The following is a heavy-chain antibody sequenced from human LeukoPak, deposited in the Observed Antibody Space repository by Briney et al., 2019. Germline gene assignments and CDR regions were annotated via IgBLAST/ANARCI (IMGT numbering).Heavy chain of an antibody. D-gene: IGHD3-16*01. J-gene: IGHJ4*02. CDR3: VRYSWGSKFDY. CDR1: GGSISNYF. V-gene: IGHV4-4*07. CDR2: IYSSGIT. Sequence: PSETLSLTCTVSGGSISNYFWSWIRQPAGKGLEWIGRIYSSGITNYNPSLKSRVTISVDTSKNQFSLKLSSVTAADTAIYYCVRYSWGSKFDYWGQGTLVIVSS.